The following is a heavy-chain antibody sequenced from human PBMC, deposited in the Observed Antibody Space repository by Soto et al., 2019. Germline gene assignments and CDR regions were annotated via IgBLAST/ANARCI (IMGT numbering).Heavy chain of an antibody. CDR1: GFTFSSYA. D-gene: IGHD3-3*01. CDR3: ARGGDFWSASPPYYYYGMDV. Sequence: QVQLVESGGGVVQPGRSLRLSCAASGFTFSSYAMHWVRQAPGKGLEWVGVISYDGSNKYYADSVKGRFTSSRDHSKNTLYLKMNSLSADDTAVYYCARGGDFWSASPPYYYYGMDVWGQGTTVTVSS. J-gene: IGHJ6*02. CDR2: ISYDGSNK. V-gene: IGHV3-30-3*01.